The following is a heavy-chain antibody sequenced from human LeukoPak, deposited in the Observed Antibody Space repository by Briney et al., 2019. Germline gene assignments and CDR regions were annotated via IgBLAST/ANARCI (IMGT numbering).Heavy chain of an antibody. CDR3: ARGRYSSGWYWFDP. CDR2: IIPIFGTA. Sequence: SVKVSCKASGGTFSSYAISWVRQAPGQGLEWMGGIIPIFGTANYAQKFQGRVTITADKSTSTAYMELSSLRSEDTAVYYCARGRYSSGWYWFDPWGQGTMVTVSS. CDR1: GGTFSSYA. J-gene: IGHJ3*01. D-gene: IGHD6-19*01. V-gene: IGHV1-69*06.